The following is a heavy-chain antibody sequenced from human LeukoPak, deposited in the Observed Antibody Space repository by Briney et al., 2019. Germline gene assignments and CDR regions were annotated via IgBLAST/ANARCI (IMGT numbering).Heavy chain of an antibody. J-gene: IGHJ3*02. V-gene: IGHV4-39*07. D-gene: IGHD2-15*01. CDR1: GGSISSSSYY. CDR3: ASDCSGGSCSQSDAFDI. Sequence: SETLSLTCTVSGGSISSSSYYWGWIRQPPGKGLEWIGSIYHSGSTYYNPSLKSRVTISVDTSKNQFSLKLSSVTAADTAVYYCASDCSGGSCSQSDAFDIWGQGTMVTVSS. CDR2: IYHSGST.